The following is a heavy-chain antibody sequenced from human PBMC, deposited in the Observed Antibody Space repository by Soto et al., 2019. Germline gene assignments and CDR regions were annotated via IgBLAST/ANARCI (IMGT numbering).Heavy chain of an antibody. D-gene: IGHD3-22*01. Sequence: GGSLRISCAASGFTFSSYSMNWVRQAPGKVLEWVSSISSSSSYIYYADSVKGRFTISRDNAKNSLYLQMNSLRAEDTAVYYCARERGNSGYPLGAFDIWGQGTMVTVSS. CDR3: ARERGNSGYPLGAFDI. CDR1: GFTFSSYS. V-gene: IGHV3-21*01. CDR2: ISSSSSYI. J-gene: IGHJ3*02.